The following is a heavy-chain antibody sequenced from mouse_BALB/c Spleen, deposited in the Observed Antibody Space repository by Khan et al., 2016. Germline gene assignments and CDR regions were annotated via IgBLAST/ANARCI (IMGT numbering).Heavy chain of an antibody. CDR1: GDSITSGY. D-gene: IGHD1-1*02. V-gene: IGHV3-8*02. Sequence: EVELVESGPSLVKPSQTLSLTCSVTGDSITSGYWNWIRKFPGNKLEYMGYISYSGSTYYNPSLINRISITPDTSKNQYYLQLNSVTTEDSATYYCAGYGGYFFDYWGQGTILTVSS. J-gene: IGHJ2*01. CDR3: AGYGGYFFDY. CDR2: ISYSGST.